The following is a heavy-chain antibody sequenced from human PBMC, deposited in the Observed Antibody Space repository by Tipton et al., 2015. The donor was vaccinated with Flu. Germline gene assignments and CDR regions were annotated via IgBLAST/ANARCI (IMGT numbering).Heavy chain of an antibody. CDR3: TRDVNSLGVN. Sequence: SLRLSCTASGFTFNDYAIHWVRQAPGKGLEWVSGVSWNSGNIVYADSVKGRFTISRDNAKNSLYLQMNSLRVEDTAVYYCTRDVNSLGVNWGQGTLVTVSP. CDR2: VSWNSGNI. V-gene: IGHV3-9*01. J-gene: IGHJ4*02. CDR1: GFTFNDYA. D-gene: IGHD4-23*01.